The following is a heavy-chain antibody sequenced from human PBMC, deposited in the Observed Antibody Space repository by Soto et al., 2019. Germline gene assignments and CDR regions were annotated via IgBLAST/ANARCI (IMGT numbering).Heavy chain of an antibody. CDR3: VKALSARYNSAKAFGI. Sequence: GGSLRLSYAASGFTVSSNYMSWVRQAPGKGLEWVSVIYSGGSTYYADSVNGRFTISRDNSKNMLYLQMSSLRAEDTAVYYCVKALSARYNSAKAFGIWGQGTMVTVSS. CDR2: IYSGGST. CDR1: GFTVSSNY. V-gene: IGHV3-53*05. J-gene: IGHJ3*02. D-gene: IGHD2-2*02.